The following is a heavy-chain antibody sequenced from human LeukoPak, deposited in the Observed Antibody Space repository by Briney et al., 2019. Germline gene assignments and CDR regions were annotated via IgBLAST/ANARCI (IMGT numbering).Heavy chain of an antibody. CDR1: GGSISSYY. CDR2: IYTSGRT. Sequence: SETLSLTCTVSGGSISSYYWSWIRQPAGKGLEWIGRIYTSGRTNYNPSLKSRVTISVDTSTNQFSLKLTSVIAADTAVYYCAGVGSSNWLGIFDYWGQGTLVTVSS. CDR3: AGVGSSNWLGIFDY. V-gene: IGHV4-4*07. D-gene: IGHD4-11*01. J-gene: IGHJ4*02.